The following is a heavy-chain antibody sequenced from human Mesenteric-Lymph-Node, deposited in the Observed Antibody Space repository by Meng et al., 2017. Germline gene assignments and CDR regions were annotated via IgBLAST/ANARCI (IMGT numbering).Heavy chain of an antibody. D-gene: IGHD1-26*01. CDR1: GFTLSNYA. J-gene: IGHJ4*02. Sequence: EVQLLESGGGLVQPGGSLRLSCTASGFTLSNYAMTWVRQAPGKGLGWTSSISGSDGSTYYADSVKGRFTISRDNSKNTLYLQMNSLRAEDTALYYCAKGLRGTYDYWGQGTLVTVSS. CDR2: ISGSDGST. CDR3: AKGLRGTYDY. V-gene: IGHV3-23*01.